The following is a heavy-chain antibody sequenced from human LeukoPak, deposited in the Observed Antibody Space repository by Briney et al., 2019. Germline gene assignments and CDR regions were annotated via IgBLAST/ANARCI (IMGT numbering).Heavy chain of an antibody. J-gene: IGHJ5*02. Sequence: ASVKVSCKASGYTFTAFYMHWVRQAPGQGLEWMGWINPNSGATNYAQKFQGRVTMTRDMSITTAYMELSRLRSDDTAVYYCARAHLIAAAGYNWFDPWGQGTLVTVSS. CDR1: GYTFTAFY. CDR3: ARAHLIAAAGYNWFDP. D-gene: IGHD6-13*01. CDR2: INPNSGAT. V-gene: IGHV1-2*02.